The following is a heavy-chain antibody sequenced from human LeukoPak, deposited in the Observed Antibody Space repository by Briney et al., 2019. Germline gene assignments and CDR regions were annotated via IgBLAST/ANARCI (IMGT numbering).Heavy chain of an antibody. Sequence: ASVKVSCKASGYTFTSYGISWVRQAPGQGLEWMGWISAYNGNTNYAQKLQGRVTMTRDTSISTAYMELSRLRSDDTAVYYCARDRDMRDSSGWYDFDYWGQGTLVTVSS. J-gene: IGHJ4*02. V-gene: IGHV1-18*01. CDR3: ARDRDMRDSSGWYDFDY. D-gene: IGHD6-19*01. CDR2: ISAYNGNT. CDR1: GYTFTSYG.